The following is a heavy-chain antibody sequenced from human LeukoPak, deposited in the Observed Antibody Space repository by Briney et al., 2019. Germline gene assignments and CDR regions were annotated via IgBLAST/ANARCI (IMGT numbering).Heavy chain of an antibody. CDR3: ARAPRVDSSSWFY. D-gene: IGHD6-13*01. J-gene: IGHJ4*02. CDR2: MNPNSGNT. Sequence: GASVKVSCKASGYTLTSHDINWVRQAPGQGLEWMGWMNPNSGNTGYAQKFQGRLTMASDTSISTAYMFLSSLRSEDTAVYYCARAPRVDSSSWFYWGQGTLVTVSS. V-gene: IGHV1-8*01. CDR1: GYTLTSHD.